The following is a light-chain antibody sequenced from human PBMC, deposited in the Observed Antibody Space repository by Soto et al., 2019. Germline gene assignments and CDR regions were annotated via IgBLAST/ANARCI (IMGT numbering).Light chain of an antibody. CDR2: QAS. J-gene: IGKJ5*01. V-gene: IGKV1-5*03. Sequence: DIQMTQSPSTLSASVGDRVTITCLASQSTSSYLAWYQQKPGKAPKLLIYQASSLENGVPSRFSGSGSGTECSLTISSLQPDDVATYYCQQYNSDWNTFGQGTRLEI. CDR1: QSTSSY. CDR3: QQYNSDWNT.